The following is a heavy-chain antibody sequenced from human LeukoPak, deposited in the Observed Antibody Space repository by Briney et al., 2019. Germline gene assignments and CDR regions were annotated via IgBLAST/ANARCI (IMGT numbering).Heavy chain of an antibody. Sequence: ASVTVSCKASGYTFASYGISWVRQAPRQGLEWMGWISAYNGNTNYAQKLQGRVTMTTDTSTSTAYMELRSLRSDDTAVYYCARGANYYDTSGSFDYWGQGTLVTVSS. CDR1: GYTFASYG. CDR2: ISAYNGNT. V-gene: IGHV1-18*01. D-gene: IGHD3-22*01. J-gene: IGHJ4*02. CDR3: ARGANYYDTSGSFDY.